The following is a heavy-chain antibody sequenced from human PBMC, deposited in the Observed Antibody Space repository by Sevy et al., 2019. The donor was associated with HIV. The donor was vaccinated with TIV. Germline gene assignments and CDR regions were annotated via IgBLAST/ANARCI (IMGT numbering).Heavy chain of an antibody. CDR1: GGYIRSVNW. J-gene: IGHJ5*02. Sequence: SETLSLTCTVSGGYIRSVNWWHWVRQPPGKGLEWIGEIYHSGSSNYNPSLKSRVTISVDNSKNQFSLKLSSVTAADTAVYYCARGGETPRGFDPWGQGTLVTVSS. V-gene: IGHV4-4*02. CDR3: ARGGETPRGFDP. CDR2: IYHSGSS. D-gene: IGHD3-16*01.